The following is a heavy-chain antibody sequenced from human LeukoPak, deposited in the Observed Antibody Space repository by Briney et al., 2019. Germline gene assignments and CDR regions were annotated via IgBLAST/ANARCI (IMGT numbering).Heavy chain of an antibody. CDR1: GYSFTSYW. V-gene: IGHV5-51*01. CDR3: ARVSWAYRVAAEHYIFDY. Sequence: GESLKISCKGSGYSFTSYWIGWVRQMPGKGLEWMGIVYPGDSDTRYSPSFQGQVTISADKSISTAYLQWSSLKASDTAMYYCARVSWAYRVAAEHYIFDYWGQGTLVTVSS. J-gene: IGHJ4*02. D-gene: IGHD5-12*01. CDR2: VYPGDSDT.